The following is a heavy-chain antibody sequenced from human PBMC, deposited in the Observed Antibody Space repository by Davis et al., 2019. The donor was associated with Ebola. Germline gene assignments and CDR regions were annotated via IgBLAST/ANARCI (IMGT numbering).Heavy chain of an antibody. V-gene: IGHV3-73*01. Sequence: PGGSLRLSCAASGFTFSGSAMHWVRQASGKGLEWVGRIRSKANSYATAYAASVKGRFTISRDHSKHTLYLQMNSLRPEDTALYYCARTPEYHYGGMFDYWGLGTLVTVSS. J-gene: IGHJ4*02. D-gene: IGHD4-23*01. CDR3: ARTPEYHYGGMFDY. CDR2: IRSKANSYAT. CDR1: GFTFSGSA.